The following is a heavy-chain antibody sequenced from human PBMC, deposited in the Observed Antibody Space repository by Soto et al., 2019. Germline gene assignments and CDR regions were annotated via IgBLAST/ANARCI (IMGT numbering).Heavy chain of an antibody. J-gene: IGHJ5*02. Sequence: EVQLVESGGDLVQPGGSLRLSCAASGFTFNTYEMNWVRQAPGKGLEWVSYISSSGTTMFYADSVEGRFTISRDNAKNSLYLQMNSLRVGDTAVYYCARERSYVGFDPWGQGTLVTVSS. CDR3: ARERSYVGFDP. V-gene: IGHV3-48*03. D-gene: IGHD1-26*01. CDR2: ISSSGTTM. CDR1: GFTFNTYE.